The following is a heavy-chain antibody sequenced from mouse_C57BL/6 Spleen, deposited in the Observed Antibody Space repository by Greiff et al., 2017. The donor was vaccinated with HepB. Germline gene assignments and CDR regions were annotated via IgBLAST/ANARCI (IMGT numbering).Heavy chain of an antibody. D-gene: IGHD1-1*01. J-gene: IGHJ1*03. CDR2: ISSGSSTI. Sequence: VQLKESGGGLVKPGGSLKLSCAASGFTFSDYGMHWVRQAPEKGLEWVAYISSGSSTIYYADTVKGRFTISRDNAKNTLFLQMTSLRSEDTAMYYCARVDYYGSRGYFDVWGTGTTVTVSS. CDR3: ARVDYYGSRGYFDV. V-gene: IGHV5-17*01. CDR1: GFTFSDYG.